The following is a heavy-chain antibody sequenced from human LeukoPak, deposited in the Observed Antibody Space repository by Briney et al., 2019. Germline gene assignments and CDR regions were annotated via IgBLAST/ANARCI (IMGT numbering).Heavy chain of an antibody. CDR2: IIPILGIA. Sequence: SVKVSCKASGCTFSSYAISWVRPPHGQGLEWMGSIIPILGIANYAQKFQGRVTITADKSTSTAYMELSSLRSEDTAVYYCAREDHPYYFDYWGQGTLVTVSS. J-gene: IGHJ4*02. D-gene: IGHD1-14*01. V-gene: IGHV1-69*04. CDR3: AREDHPYYFDY. CDR1: GCTFSSYA.